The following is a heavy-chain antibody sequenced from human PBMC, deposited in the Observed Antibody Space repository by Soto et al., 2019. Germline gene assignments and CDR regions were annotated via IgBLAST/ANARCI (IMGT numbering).Heavy chain of an antibody. D-gene: IGHD1-1*01. CDR1: GHTLTTLP. CDR3: ATIGGTRPFDF. J-gene: IGHJ4*02. Sequence: GASVKVSCKDSGHTLTTLPMHWVRQAPGKGLEWMGGFDAESGKKVYARKFQGRVSMTEDTSSGTAYMELRSLRSDDTAVYYCATIGGTRPFDFWGQGTLVTVSS. CDR2: FDAESGKK. V-gene: IGHV1-24*01.